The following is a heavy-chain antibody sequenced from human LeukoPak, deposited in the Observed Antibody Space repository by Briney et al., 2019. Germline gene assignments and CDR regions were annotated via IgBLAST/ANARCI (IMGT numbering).Heavy chain of an antibody. CDR3: ARDNSVRDEAWWFNP. V-gene: IGHV1-18*01. CDR1: GYTFTSYG. D-gene: IGHD5-24*01. CDR2: ISAYNGNT. Sequence: ATVKVSCKASGYTFTSYGISWVRQAPGQGLEWMGWISAYNGNTNYAQKLQGRVTMTTDTSTSTAYMELSSLRSEDTAVYYCARDNSVRDEAWWFNPWGQGTLVTVSS. J-gene: IGHJ5*02.